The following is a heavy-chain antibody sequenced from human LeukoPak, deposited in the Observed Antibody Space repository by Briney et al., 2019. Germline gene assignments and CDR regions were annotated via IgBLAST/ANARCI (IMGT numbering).Heavy chain of an antibody. D-gene: IGHD6-19*01. CDR1: GLIFSRYA. Sequence: GGSLRLSCAASGLIFSRYAMNWVRQAPGKGLEWVSGIGGSGATTYYADSVKGRFTISRDTSKNTLYLQMNSLSAEDTAVYYCAKEEVGAVAGRFDFWGQGTLVTVSS. J-gene: IGHJ4*02. CDR2: IGGSGATT. V-gene: IGHV3-23*01. CDR3: AKEEVGAVAGRFDF.